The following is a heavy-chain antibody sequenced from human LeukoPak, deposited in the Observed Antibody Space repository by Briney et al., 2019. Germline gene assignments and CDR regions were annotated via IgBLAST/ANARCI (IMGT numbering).Heavy chain of an antibody. CDR2: MNPNSGNT. CDR3: ALIAAAGTKGDI. Sequence: VASVKVSCKASGYTFTSYDINWVRQATGQGLEWMGWMNPNSGNTGYAQKLQGRVTMTTDTSTSTAYMELRSLRSDDTAVYYCALIAAAGTKGDIWGQGTMVTVSS. D-gene: IGHD6-13*01. V-gene: IGHV1-8*01. J-gene: IGHJ3*02. CDR1: GYTFTSYD.